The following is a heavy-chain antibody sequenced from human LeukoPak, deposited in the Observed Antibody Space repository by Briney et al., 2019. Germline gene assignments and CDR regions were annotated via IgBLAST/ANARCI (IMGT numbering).Heavy chain of an antibody. CDR1: GGSISSYY. CDR3: ARRLLNYGMDV. CDR2: IYYSGST. J-gene: IGHJ6*02. Sequence: SETLSLTCTVSGGSISSYYWTWIRQPPGKGLEWIGYIYYSGSTDYNPSLESRVTISVDTSRNQFSLKLSSVTAADTAVYFCARRLLNYGMDVWGQGTTVTVSS. V-gene: IGHV4-59*08.